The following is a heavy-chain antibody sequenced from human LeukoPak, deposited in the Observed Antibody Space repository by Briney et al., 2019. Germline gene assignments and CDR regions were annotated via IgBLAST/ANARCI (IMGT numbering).Heavy chain of an antibody. CDR1: GGSISSYY. CDR3: ARGPPPGYYDSSGYHN. J-gene: IGHJ4*02. V-gene: IGHV4-34*01. Sequence: PSETLSLICTVSGGSISSYYWSWIRQPPGKGLEWIGEINHSGSTNYNPSLKSRVTISVDTSKNQFSLKLSSVTAADTAVYYCARGPPPGYYDSSGYHNWGQGTLVTVSS. CDR2: INHSGST. D-gene: IGHD3-22*01.